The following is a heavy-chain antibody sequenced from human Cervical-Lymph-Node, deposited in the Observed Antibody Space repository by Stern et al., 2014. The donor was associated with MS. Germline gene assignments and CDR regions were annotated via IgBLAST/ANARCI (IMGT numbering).Heavy chain of an antibody. CDR2: IKPDGSEK. V-gene: IGHV3-7*01. CDR3: ARAVRELGS. Sequence: VQLVESGGGLVQPGESLRLSCAASGFTFSNYWMTWVRQAPGKGLEWVASIKPDGSEKSYVASVKGRFTISRDNAKNSLYLQMNSLRAEDTAVYYCARAVRELGSWGQGTLVTVSS. D-gene: IGHD1-7*01. J-gene: IGHJ5*02. CDR1: GFTFSNYW.